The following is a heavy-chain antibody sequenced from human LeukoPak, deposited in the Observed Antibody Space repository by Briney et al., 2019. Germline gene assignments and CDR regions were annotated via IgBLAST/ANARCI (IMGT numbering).Heavy chain of an antibody. CDR3: ARARTDYGMDV. Sequence: GASVKVSCKDSGYTFTSYGISWVRQAPGQGLEWMGWISAYNGNTNYAQQLQGRLTMTTDTSTSTAYMELRSLRSDDTAVYYCARARTDYGMDVWGQGTTVTVSS. D-gene: IGHD3/OR15-3a*01. J-gene: IGHJ6*02. CDR2: ISAYNGNT. CDR1: GYTFTSYG. V-gene: IGHV1-18*01.